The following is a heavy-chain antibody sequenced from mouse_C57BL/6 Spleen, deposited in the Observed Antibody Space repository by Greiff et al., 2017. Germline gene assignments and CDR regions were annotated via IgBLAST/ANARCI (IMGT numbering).Heavy chain of an antibody. V-gene: IGHV1-15*01. J-gene: IGHJ2*01. CDR1: GYTFTDYE. D-gene: IGHD1-1*01. CDR2: IDPETGGT. CDR3: TRDGDHYYGSSPFDY. Sequence: QVQLQQSGAELVRPGASVTLSCKASGYTFTDYEMHWVKQTPVHGLEWIGAIDPETGGTAYNQKFKGKAILTADKSSSTAYMELRSLTSEDSAVYYCTRDGDHYYGSSPFDYWGQGTTLTVSS.